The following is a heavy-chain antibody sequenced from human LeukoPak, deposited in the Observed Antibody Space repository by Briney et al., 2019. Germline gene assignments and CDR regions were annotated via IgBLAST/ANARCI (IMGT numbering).Heavy chain of an antibody. J-gene: IGHJ3*02. CDR2: IYNSGST. CDR3: ARDYSSGWYVSADAFDI. CDR1: GVYISGYY. Sequence: SETLSLTCTVSGVYISGYYWSWLRQPPGKGLEWIGYIYNSGSTKYNPSLKSRVTISVDTPKNQFSLKLSSVTAADTAVYYCARDYSSGWYVSADAFDIWGQGTMVTVSS. D-gene: IGHD6-19*01. V-gene: IGHV4-59*01.